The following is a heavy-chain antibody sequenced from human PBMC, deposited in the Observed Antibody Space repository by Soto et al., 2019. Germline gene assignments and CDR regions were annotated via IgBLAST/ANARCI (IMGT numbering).Heavy chain of an antibody. CDR3: AREGRLHWFES. CDR2: VHFSGST. CDR1: GVSISENH. V-gene: IGHV4-59*01. Sequence: SETLSLTCDVSGVSISENHWSWIRQAPGKGLEWVGYVHFSGSTTYNPSLAPRLNISFDMSKSQVYLQLTSVTAADTAVYFCAREGRLHWFESWGQGTLVTVSS. J-gene: IGHJ5*01.